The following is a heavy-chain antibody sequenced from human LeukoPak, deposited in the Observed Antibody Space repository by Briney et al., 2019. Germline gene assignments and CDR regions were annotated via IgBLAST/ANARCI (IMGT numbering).Heavy chain of an antibody. CDR2: IYSGGST. Sequence: GGSLRLSCAASGFSFGSAWMHWVRQAPGKGLVWVSVIYSGGSTYYADSVKGRFTISRDNSKNTLYLQMNSLRAEDTAVYYCARDGDTYPIGENYYYYYMDVWGKGTTVTVSS. J-gene: IGHJ6*03. D-gene: IGHD3-10*01. CDR3: ARDGDTYPIGENYYYYYMDV. CDR1: GFSFGSAW. V-gene: IGHV3-53*01.